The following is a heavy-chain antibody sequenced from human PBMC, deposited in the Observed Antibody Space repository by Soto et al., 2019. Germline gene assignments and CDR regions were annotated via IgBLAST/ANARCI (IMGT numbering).Heavy chain of an antibody. D-gene: IGHD6-13*01. Sequence: QVHLVDSGGGVVQPGRSLRLSCAGSGFTFSDYGIHWVRQAPGKGLEWVTLISSDGSNKYYLDSVEGRFAISRDNSKNAVHLQMNSLRAEDTAVYYCVRTIAASRVTGMDVWGQGTTVTVS. J-gene: IGHJ6*02. CDR2: ISSDGSNK. V-gene: IGHV3-30*09. CDR1: GFTFSDYG. CDR3: VRTIAASRVTGMDV.